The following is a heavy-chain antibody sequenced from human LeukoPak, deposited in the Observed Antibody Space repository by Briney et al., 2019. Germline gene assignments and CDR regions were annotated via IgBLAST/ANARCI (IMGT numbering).Heavy chain of an antibody. CDR1: GFTFSSYG. D-gene: IGHD2-2*01. CDR2: IRFDGRDK. CDR3: AKDRYSTSSTFTVNPFDY. J-gene: IGHJ4*02. Sequence: GESLRLSCAASGFTFSSYGMNWVRQAPGKGLEWVAFIRFDGRDKYYADSVKGRFTISRDNSKSTLDLQMNSLRVEDTAVYYCAKDRYSTSSTFTVNPFDYWGQGILVTVSS. V-gene: IGHV3-30*02.